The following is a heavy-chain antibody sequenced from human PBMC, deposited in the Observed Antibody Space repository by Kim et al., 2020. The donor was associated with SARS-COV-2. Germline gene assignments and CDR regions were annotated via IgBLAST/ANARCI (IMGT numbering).Heavy chain of an antibody. J-gene: IGHJ6*02. CDR3: ARDQGRAGTAMVGYYYGMDV. CDR1: GGSISSYY. V-gene: IGHV4-59*01. Sequence: SETLSLTCTVSGGSISSYYWSWIRQPPGKGLEWIGYIYYSGSTNYNPSLKSRVTISVDTSKNQFSLKLSSVTAADTAVYYCARDQGRAGTAMVGYYYGMDVWGQGTTVTVSS. D-gene: IGHD5-18*01. CDR2: IYYSGST.